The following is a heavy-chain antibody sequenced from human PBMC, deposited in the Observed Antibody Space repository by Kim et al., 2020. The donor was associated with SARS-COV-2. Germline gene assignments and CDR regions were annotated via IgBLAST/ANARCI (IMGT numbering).Heavy chain of an antibody. V-gene: IGHV3-64D*06. Sequence: GGSLRLSCSXSGFTFSNYLMHWVRQAPGKGLEFVSAITSNGGSTSYAESVKGRFTISRDNSKNTLCLQMSSLRGVDTAVYYCAKERNDILTGYPVDMDVWGQGTTVTVSS. D-gene: IGHD3-9*01. CDR1: GFTFSNYL. J-gene: IGHJ6*02. CDR2: ITSNGGST. CDR3: AKERNDILTGYPVDMDV.